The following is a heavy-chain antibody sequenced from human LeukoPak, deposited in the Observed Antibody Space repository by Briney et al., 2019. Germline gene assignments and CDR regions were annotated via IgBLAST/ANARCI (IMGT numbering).Heavy chain of an antibody. CDR2: ISAYNGNT. J-gene: IGHJ3*02. CDR3: ARDRIVVVIGYDAFDI. D-gene: IGHD3-22*01. CDR1: GYTFTSYG. Sequence: AASVKVSCKASGYTFTSYGISWVRQAPGQGLEWMGWISAYNGNTNYAQKLQGRVTMTTDTSTSTAYMELRSLRSDDTAVYYCARDRIVVVIGYDAFDIWGQGTMVTVSS. V-gene: IGHV1-18*01.